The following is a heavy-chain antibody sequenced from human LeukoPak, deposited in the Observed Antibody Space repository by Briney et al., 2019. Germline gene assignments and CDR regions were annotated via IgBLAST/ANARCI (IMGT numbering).Heavy chain of an antibody. Sequence: ASVKASCKASGYTFTRYDINWVRQATGQGLEWMGWMNPNSGNTGYAQKFQGRVAMTRNSSISTAYMELSSLRSEDTAVYYCARRLGYCSDGSCYSLNYWGQGTLVTVSS. D-gene: IGHD2-15*01. CDR2: MNPNSGNT. CDR3: ARRLGYCSDGSCYSLNY. J-gene: IGHJ4*02. V-gene: IGHV1-8*01. CDR1: GYTFTRYD.